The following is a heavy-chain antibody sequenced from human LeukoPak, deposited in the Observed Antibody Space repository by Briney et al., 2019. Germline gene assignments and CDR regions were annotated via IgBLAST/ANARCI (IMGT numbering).Heavy chain of an antibody. J-gene: IGHJ4*02. Sequence: GGSLRLSCAASGFTFSNYGMNWVRQAPGEGLEWVSAVSGSGSTTYYARSVKGRFTVSRDNSKNTLYLQMNSLRVDDTAVYYCAKSLDYGGNRARLDFWGQGTLVTVSS. CDR3: AKSLDYGGNRARLDF. CDR1: GFTFSNYG. D-gene: IGHD4-23*01. V-gene: IGHV3-23*01. CDR2: VSGSGSTT.